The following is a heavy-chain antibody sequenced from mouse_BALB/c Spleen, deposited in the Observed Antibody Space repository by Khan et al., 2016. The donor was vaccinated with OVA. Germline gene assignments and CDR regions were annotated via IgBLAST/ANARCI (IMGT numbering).Heavy chain of an antibody. V-gene: IGHV5-6*01. CDR2: ISSGGSYT. CDR3: ARLAYYYDSEGFAY. Sequence: EVQRVESGGDLVKPEGSLKLSCAASGFTFSTYGMSWVRQTPDKRLEWVATISSGGSYTYYPDSVQGRFTISRDNAKNTLYLQMSSLKSEDTAMFYWARLAYYYDSEGFAYWGQGTLVTVSA. J-gene: IGHJ3*01. CDR1: GFTFSTYG. D-gene: IGHD1-1*01.